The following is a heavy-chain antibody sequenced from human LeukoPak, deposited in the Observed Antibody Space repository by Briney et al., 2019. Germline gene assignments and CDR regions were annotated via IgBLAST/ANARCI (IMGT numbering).Heavy chain of an antibody. V-gene: IGHV4-59*01. CDR1: GGSISSYY. Sequence: PSETLSLTCTVSGGSISSYYWSWVRQPPGKGLEWIGYIYYSGSTNYNPSLKSRVPIAVDTSKNQFSLKLSSVTAADTAVYYCARGHPSSSWPYYYYYGMDVWGQGTTVTVSS. CDR3: ARGHPSSSWPYYYYYGMDV. D-gene: IGHD6-13*01. J-gene: IGHJ6*02. CDR2: IYYSGST.